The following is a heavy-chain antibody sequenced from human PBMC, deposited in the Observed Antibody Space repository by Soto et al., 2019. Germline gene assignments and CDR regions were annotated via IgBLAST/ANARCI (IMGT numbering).Heavy chain of an antibody. CDR2: ISYDGSNK. D-gene: IGHD6-19*01. J-gene: IGHJ4*02. CDR1: GFTFSSHA. CDR3: VRDRVVAGIGEVDY. V-gene: IGHV3-30-3*01. Sequence: QVQLEESGGGVVQPGRSLRLSCAASGFTFSSHAMQWVRQAPGKGLEWVAVISYDGSNKYYADSVKGRFTISRDNSKNTLHLQMDSLRPEDTAVYHCVRDRVVAGIGEVDYWGQGTLVTVSS.